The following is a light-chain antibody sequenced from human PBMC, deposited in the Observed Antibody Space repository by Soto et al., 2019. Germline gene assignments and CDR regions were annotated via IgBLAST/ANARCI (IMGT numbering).Light chain of an antibody. V-gene: IGLV4-69*01. J-gene: IGLJ2*01. CDR1: SGHSNYA. CDR3: QTWGTGIHI. CDR2: LNSDGSH. Sequence: QLVLTQSPSASASLGASVKLTCTLSSGHSNYAIAWHQQQPEKGPRFLMKLNSDGSHSKGDGIPDRFSGSSSGAERYLTISTLQSEDEADYYCQTWGTGIHIFGGGTKLTV.